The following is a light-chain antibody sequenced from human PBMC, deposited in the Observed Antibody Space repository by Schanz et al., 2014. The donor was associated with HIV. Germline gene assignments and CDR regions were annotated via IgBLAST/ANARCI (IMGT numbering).Light chain of an antibody. CDR1: SSDLGDYNR. J-gene: IGLJ1*01. V-gene: IGLV2-18*02. CDR3: ASYTTSHTFV. Sequence: QSALTQPPSVSGSPGQSVTISCTGTSSDLGDYNRVSWYQQPPGTAPKLIIYEVSNRPSGVPDRFSGSKSGNTASLTISGLRAEDEADYYCASYTTSHTFVFGTGTKLTVL. CDR2: EVS.